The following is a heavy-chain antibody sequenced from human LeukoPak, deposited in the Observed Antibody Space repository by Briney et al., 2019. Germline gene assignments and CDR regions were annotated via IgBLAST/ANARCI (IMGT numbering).Heavy chain of an antibody. J-gene: IGHJ4*02. D-gene: IGHD6-13*01. CDR3: AKDFFGSGSSWYNYFDY. Sequence: GGSLRLSCAASGFTFSDYYMNWIRQAPGKGLEWVSYISSSGDSIYNAASVKGRFTISRDNAKNSLYLQMNSLRAEDTALYYCAKDFFGSGSSWYNYFDYWGQGTLVTVSS. CDR1: GFTFSDYY. CDR2: ISSSGDSI. V-gene: IGHV3-11*01.